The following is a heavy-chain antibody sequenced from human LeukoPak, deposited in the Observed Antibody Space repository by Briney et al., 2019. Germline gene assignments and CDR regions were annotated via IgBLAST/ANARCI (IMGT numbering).Heavy chain of an antibody. D-gene: IGHD7-27*01. J-gene: IGHJ4*02. CDR1: GGSISSSTYY. Sequence: SETLSLTCTVSGGSISSSTYYWGWIRQPPGKGLEWIGEINHSGSTNYNPSLKSRVTISVDTSKNQFSLKLSSVTAADTAVYYCARSRNWGSSFDYWGQGTLVTVSS. CDR2: INHSGST. CDR3: ARSRNWGSSFDY. V-gene: IGHV4-39*07.